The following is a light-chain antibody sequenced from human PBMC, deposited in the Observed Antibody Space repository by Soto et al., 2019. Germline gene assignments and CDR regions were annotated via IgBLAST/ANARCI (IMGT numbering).Light chain of an antibody. J-gene: IGLJ1*01. Sequence: QSVLTQPPSVSGAPGQRVTISCTGSSSNIGAGYDVHWYQQLPGTAPKLLIYGNSNRPSGVPDRFSGSKSGTSASLAITGLQAEDEANYYCQSYDSSVSGCVFGTGTKLTVL. V-gene: IGLV1-40*01. CDR1: SSNIGAGYD. CDR2: GNS. CDR3: QSYDSSVSGCV.